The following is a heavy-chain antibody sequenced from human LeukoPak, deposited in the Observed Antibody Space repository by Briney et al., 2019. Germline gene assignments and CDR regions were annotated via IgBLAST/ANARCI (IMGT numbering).Heavy chain of an antibody. J-gene: IGHJ5*02. CDR2: ISSSSSTI. Sequence: PGGSLRLSCAASVFTFSSYSMNWVRQAPGKGLEWVSYISSSSSTIYYADSVKGRFTISRDNSKNTLYLQMNSLRAEDTAVYYCAKATGYSSSWDNWFDPWGQGTLVTVSS. CDR1: VFTFSSYS. V-gene: IGHV3-48*01. CDR3: AKATGYSSSWDNWFDP. D-gene: IGHD6-13*01.